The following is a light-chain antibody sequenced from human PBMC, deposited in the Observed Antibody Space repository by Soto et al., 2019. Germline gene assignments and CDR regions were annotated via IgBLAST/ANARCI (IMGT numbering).Light chain of an antibody. CDR1: QSVSNNY. V-gene: IGKV3-20*01. CDR3: QQFRSYPLT. CDR2: GAS. Sequence: EIVLTQSPGTLSLSPGERATLSCRASQSVSNNYLAWYQQRPGQAPRLLIYGASSRATGIPDRFSGGGSGTDFTLTISRLEPADFAVYYCQQFRSYPLTFGGGTKGDIK. J-gene: IGKJ4*01.